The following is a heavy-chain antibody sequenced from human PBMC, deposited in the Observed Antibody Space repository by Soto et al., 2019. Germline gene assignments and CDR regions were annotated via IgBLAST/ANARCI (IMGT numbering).Heavy chain of an antibody. V-gene: IGHV3-23*01. J-gene: IGHJ4*02. CDR1: GFTFSSYA. CDR2: ISGSGGST. Sequence: PGGSLRLSCAASGFTFSSYAISWVRQAPGKGLEWVSAISGSGGSTYYADSVKGRFTISRDNSKNTLYLQMNSLRAEDTAVYYCAKFLVVATNGAGGRGYFVYCGQGTLVTVSS. CDR3: AKFLVVATNGAGGRGYFVY. D-gene: IGHD5-12*01.